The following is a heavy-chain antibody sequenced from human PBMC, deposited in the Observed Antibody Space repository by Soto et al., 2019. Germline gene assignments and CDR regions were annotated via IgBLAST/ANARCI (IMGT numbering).Heavy chain of an antibody. D-gene: IGHD7-27*01. CDR1: GFTFSSYW. Sequence: EVQLVESGGGLVQPGGSLRLSCAASGFTFSSYWMHWVRQAPGKGLVWVSRINGDGSRTSYADSVKGRFTISRDNAKNTVDLQMHSLRAEDTAVYYCARDHWGPGEGAGDYWGQGTQVTVSS. V-gene: IGHV3-74*01. CDR3: ARDHWGPGEGAGDY. J-gene: IGHJ4*02. CDR2: INGDGSRT.